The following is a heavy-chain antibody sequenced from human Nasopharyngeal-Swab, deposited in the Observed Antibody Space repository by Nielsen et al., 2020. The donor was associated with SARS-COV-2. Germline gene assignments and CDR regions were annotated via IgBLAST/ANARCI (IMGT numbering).Heavy chain of an antibody. CDR3: AKGLGANCATDCFSRIFDF. Sequence: GESLKISCAASGFTFSSYSMNWVRQAPGKGLEWVSSISSSSSYIYYADSVKGRFTISRDNSENTLYLQMNSLRADDTALYYCAKGLGANCATDCFSRIFDFWGQGILVTVSS. V-gene: IGHV3-21*04. CDR1: GFTFSSYS. CDR2: ISSSSSYI. J-gene: IGHJ4*02. D-gene: IGHD2-21*02.